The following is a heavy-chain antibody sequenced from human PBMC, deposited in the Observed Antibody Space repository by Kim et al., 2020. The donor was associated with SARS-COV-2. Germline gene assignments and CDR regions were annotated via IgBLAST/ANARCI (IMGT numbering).Heavy chain of an antibody. CDR1: GFTVSSNY. Sequence: GGSLRLSCAASGFTVSSNYMSWVRQAPGKGLEWVSVIYSGGSTYYADSVKGRFTISRDNSKNTLYLQMNSLRAEDTAVYYCARAGEARNHYFDYWGQGTLVTVSS. CDR3: ARAGEARNHYFDY. CDR2: IYSGGST. D-gene: IGHD1-1*01. J-gene: IGHJ4*02. V-gene: IGHV3-66*02.